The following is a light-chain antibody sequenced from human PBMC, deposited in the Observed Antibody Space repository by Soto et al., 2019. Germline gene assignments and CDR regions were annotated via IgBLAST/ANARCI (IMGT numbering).Light chain of an antibody. Sequence: QSVLTQPASVSGSPGQSITIFCTGTSSDIGGYNYVSWYQQHPGKAPKLMIYDVSNRPSGVSNRFSGSKSGSTASLTISGLQAEDEADYYCSSYTSSSTPYVFGTGTKVTVL. CDR2: DVS. V-gene: IGLV2-14*01. J-gene: IGLJ1*01. CDR3: SSYTSSSTPYV. CDR1: SSDIGGYNY.